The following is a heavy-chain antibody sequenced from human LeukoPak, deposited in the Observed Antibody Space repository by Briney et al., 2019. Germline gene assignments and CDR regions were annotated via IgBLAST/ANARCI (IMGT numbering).Heavy chain of an antibody. V-gene: IGHV4-31*03. J-gene: IGHJ6*02. CDR1: GGSISSGNDY. Sequence: SQTLSLTCTVSGGSISSGNDYWSWIRQHPGKGLQWIGYIYYSGSTYYNPSLKSRLTISVDTTKNQFSLRLSSVTAADTAVYYCARDEAIFGAGYYYGMDVWGQGTTVTVSS. D-gene: IGHD3-3*01. CDR2: IYYSGST. CDR3: ARDEAIFGAGYYYGMDV.